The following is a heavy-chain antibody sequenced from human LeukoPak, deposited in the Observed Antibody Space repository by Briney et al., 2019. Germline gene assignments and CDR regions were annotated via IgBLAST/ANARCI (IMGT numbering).Heavy chain of an antibody. Sequence: TSETLSLTCAVYGGSFSGYYWSWIRQPPGKGLEWIGEINHSGSTNYNPSLKSRVTISVDTSKNQFSLKLSSVTAADTAVYYCARGGHYYDSSGYYSDYWGQGTLVTVSS. D-gene: IGHD3-22*01. CDR2: INHSGST. V-gene: IGHV4-34*01. CDR1: GGSFSGYY. CDR3: ARGGHYYDSSGYYSDY. J-gene: IGHJ4*02.